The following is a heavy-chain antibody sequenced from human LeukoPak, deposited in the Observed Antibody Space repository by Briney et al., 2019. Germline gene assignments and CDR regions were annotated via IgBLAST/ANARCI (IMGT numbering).Heavy chain of an antibody. V-gene: IGHV1-46*03. CDR2: INPSGGST. D-gene: IGHD6-19*01. CDR1: GYTFTSYH. CDR3: ATLAVAGSIFDY. Sequence: ASVKVSCKASGYTFTSYHMHWVRQAPGQGLEWMGIINPSGGSTSYAQKFQGRVTMTRDMSTSTVYMELSSLRSEDTAVYYCATLAVAGSIFDYWGQGTLVTVSS. J-gene: IGHJ4*02.